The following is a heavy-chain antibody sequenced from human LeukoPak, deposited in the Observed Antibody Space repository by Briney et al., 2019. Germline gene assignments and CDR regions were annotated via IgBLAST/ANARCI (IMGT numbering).Heavy chain of an antibody. D-gene: IGHD1-20*01. CDR3: ARVLYSWNDVVDY. CDR1: GFTFSSYW. Sequence: GGSLRLSCAASGFTFSSYWLHWVRQAPGKGVGWVSRISSDGDTTNYADSVKGRFTISRDNAKNTLYLQMNGLRAEDTAVYYCARVLYSWNDVVDYWGQGTLVTVSS. J-gene: IGHJ4*02. V-gene: IGHV3-74*01. CDR2: ISSDGDTT.